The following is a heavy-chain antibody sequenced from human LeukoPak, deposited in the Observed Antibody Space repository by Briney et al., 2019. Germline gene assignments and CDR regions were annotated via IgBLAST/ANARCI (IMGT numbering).Heavy chain of an antibody. D-gene: IGHD2-2*01. CDR1: GGSFSGYY. V-gene: IGHV4-34*01. CDR3: ASSDIVVVPAAIGY. CDR2: IYHSGST. J-gene: IGHJ4*02. Sequence: SETLSLTCAVYGGSFSGYYWSWIRQPPGKGLEWIGSIYHSGSTYYNPSLKSRVTISVDTSKNQFSLKLSSVTAADTFVYYCASSDIVVVPAAIGYWGQGTLVTVSS.